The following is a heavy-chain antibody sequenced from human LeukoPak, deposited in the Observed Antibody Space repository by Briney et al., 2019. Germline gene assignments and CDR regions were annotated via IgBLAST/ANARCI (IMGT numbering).Heavy chain of an antibody. CDR3: ARSRGAVADFDY. CDR1: GGTFSSYA. J-gene: IGHJ4*02. D-gene: IGHD6-19*01. CDR2: IIPIFGTA. V-gene: IGHV1-69*01. Sequence: GSSVKVSCKASGGTFSSYAISWVRQAPGQGLEWIGGIIPIFGTANYAQKFQGRVTITADESTSTAYMELSSLRSEDTAVYYCARSRGAVADFDYWGQGTLVTVSS.